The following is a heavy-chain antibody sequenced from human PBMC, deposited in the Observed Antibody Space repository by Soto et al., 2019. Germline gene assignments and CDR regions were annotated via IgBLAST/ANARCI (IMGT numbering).Heavy chain of an antibody. D-gene: IGHD3-10*01. V-gene: IGHV4-59*01. Sequence: QVQLQESGPGLVKPSETLSLTCTVSGGSISSYYWSWIRQPPGKGLEWIGYIYYSGSTNYNPSLKSRVTISVDTSKNQFSLKLSSVTAADTAVYYCARVLFYGSGSYLVDYWGQGTLVTVSS. CDR1: GGSISSYY. J-gene: IGHJ4*02. CDR3: ARVLFYGSGSYLVDY. CDR2: IYYSGST.